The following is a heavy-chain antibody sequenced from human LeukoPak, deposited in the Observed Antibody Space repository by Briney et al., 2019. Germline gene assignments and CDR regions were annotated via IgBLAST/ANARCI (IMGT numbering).Heavy chain of an antibody. D-gene: IGHD6-19*01. J-gene: IGHJ4*02. CDR2: IKQDGSHK. CDR1: GFTVSSNY. CDR3: ARETPDSSGWD. V-gene: IGHV3-7*01. Sequence: GGSLRLSCAASGFTVSSNYMSWVRQAPGKGLEWVANIKQDGSHKNYADSVKGRFTISRDNAKNSLYLQMNSLRAEDTAVYYCARETPDSSGWDWGQGTLVTVSS.